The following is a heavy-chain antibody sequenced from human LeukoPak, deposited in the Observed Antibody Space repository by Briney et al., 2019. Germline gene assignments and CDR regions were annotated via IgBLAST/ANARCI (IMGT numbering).Heavy chain of an antibody. CDR1: GGSIISCGDYF. CDR2: VYSTGTL. D-gene: IGHD6-13*01. Sequence: PSETLSLTCNVSGGSIISCGDYFWNWIRQPAGEGLEWIGRVYSTGTLYYNPSLKSRVTISVDTSKNQFSLKLSSVTAADTAVYYCARDGDSSSWYESWWFDPWGQGTLVTVSS. V-gene: IGHV4-61*02. J-gene: IGHJ5*02. CDR3: ARDGDSSSWYESWWFDP.